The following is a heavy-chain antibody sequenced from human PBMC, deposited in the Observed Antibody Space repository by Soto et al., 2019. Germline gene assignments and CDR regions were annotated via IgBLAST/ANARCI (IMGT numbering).Heavy chain of an antibody. CDR1: GYTLTSYY. V-gene: IGHV1-46*01. CDR3: ARGISTTRYYYYYGMDV. D-gene: IGHD2-2*01. CDR2: INPSGGIT. J-gene: IGHJ6*02. Sequence: ASVKGSCKTAGYTLTSYYLHWWRQAAGQGPEWMGIINPSGGITNDAQKFQDRVTMTSDTSTSTVYMELSSLRSEDTAVYYCARGISTTRYYYYYGMDVWGQGTTVTVSS.